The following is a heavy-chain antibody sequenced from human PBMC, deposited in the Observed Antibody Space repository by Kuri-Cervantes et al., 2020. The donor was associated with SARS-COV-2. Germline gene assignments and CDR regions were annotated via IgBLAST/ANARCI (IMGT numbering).Heavy chain of an antibody. D-gene: IGHD5-18*01. J-gene: IGHJ4*02. CDR1: GGSISSGGYY. Sequence: LSPPCTVSGGSISSGGYYWSWIRQHPGKGLEWIGYIYYSGSTYYKPSLKSRVTISVDTSKNQFSLKLSSVTAADTAVYYCARGNELWGNHFDYWGQGTLVTVSS. CDR2: IYYSGST. CDR3: ARGNELWGNHFDY. V-gene: IGHV4-31*03.